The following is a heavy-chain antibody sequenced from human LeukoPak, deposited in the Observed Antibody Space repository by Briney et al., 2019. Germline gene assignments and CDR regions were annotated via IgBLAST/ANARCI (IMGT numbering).Heavy chain of an antibody. CDR1: GFTFSNYN. CDR2: ISSSSSSI. CDR3: ASAPLGSTRP. Sequence: KPGGSLRLSCAASGFTFSNYNMNWVRQAPGKGLEWVSSISSSSSSINYADSLKGRFTISRDNAKNSLYLQMNSLRAEDTAVYYCASAPLGSTRPWGQGTLVTVSS. J-gene: IGHJ5*02. V-gene: IGHV3-21*01. D-gene: IGHD1-26*01.